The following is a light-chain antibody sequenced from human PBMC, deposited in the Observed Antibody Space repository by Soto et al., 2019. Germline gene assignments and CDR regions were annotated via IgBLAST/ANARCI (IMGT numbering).Light chain of an antibody. CDR2: ETS. CDR3: HQYNNWPPIT. Sequence: EIVMTQSPATLSVSPGERATLSCRASQSVSSNLAWYQQKRGQAPRLLIFETSTRATGIPARFSGSGSGTEFTLTISSLQPEDFAVYYCHQYNNWPPITFGQGTRLEIK. J-gene: IGKJ5*01. CDR1: QSVSSN. V-gene: IGKV3-15*01.